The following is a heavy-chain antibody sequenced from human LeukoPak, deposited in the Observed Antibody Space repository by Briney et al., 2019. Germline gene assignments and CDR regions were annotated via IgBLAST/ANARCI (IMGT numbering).Heavy chain of an antibody. D-gene: IGHD5-18*01. Sequence: PSETLSLTCTVSGGSISSSSYYWGWIRQPPGKGLEWIGSIYYSGSTYYNPSLKSRVTISVDTSKNQFSLKLSSVTAADTAVYYCARSSGYSYGKTSFDPWGQGTLVTVSS. CDR3: ARSSGYSYGKTSFDP. J-gene: IGHJ5*02. CDR1: GGSISSSSYY. CDR2: IYYSGST. V-gene: IGHV4-39*01.